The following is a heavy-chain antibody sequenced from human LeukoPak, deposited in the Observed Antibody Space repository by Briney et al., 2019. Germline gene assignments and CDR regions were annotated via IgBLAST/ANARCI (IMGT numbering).Heavy chain of an antibody. D-gene: IGHD4-17*01. CDR2: LNWNSGSI. CDR1: GFTFDDYA. J-gene: IGHJ3*02. Sequence: GRSLRLSCAASGFTFDDYAMHWVRQAPGKGLEWVSGLNWNSGSIAYADSVKGRFTTSRDNAKNSLFLQMNSLRAEDTALYYCAKGLYDYGDYTRSVNAFDIWGQGTMVTVSS. V-gene: IGHV3-9*01. CDR3: AKGLYDYGDYTRSVNAFDI.